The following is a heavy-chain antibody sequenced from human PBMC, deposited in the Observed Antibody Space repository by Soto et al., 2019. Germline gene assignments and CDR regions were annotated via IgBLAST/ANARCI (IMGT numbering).Heavy chain of an antibody. J-gene: IGHJ6*02. Sequence: GGSLRLSCAASGFNFSTYAMHWVRQAPGKGLEWVALLWYDGTSKKNQTASVTGRFTISTDNSKHCLYQQIDSLRAEDTASYYCAISSTVVTPANFGMDVWGQGPTVTVPS. D-gene: IGHD2-21*02. V-gene: IGHV3-33*01. CDR3: AISSTVVTPANFGMDV. CDR1: GFNFSTYA. CDR2: LWYDGTSKK.